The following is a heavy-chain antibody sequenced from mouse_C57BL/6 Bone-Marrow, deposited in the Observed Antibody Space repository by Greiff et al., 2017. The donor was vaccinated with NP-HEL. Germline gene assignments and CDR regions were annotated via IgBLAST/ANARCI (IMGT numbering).Heavy chain of an antibody. J-gene: IGHJ3*01. CDR1: GFTFSDFY. Sequence: EVQVVESGGGLVQSGRSLRLSCATSGFTFSDFYMEWVRQAPGKGLEWIAASRNKANDYTTEYSASVKGRFIVSRDTSQSILYLQMNALRAEDTAIYYCARDGDYCGSSRAGFAYWGQGTLVTVSA. CDR2: SRNKANDYTT. CDR3: ARDGDYCGSSRAGFAY. D-gene: IGHD1-1*01. V-gene: IGHV7-1*01.